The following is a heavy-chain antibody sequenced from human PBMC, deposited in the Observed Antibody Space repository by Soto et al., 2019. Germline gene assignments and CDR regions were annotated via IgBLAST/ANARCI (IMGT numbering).Heavy chain of an antibody. V-gene: IGHV4-39*01. CDR1: GGSISSSSYY. CDR3: ANGEGYCSSTSCYSNWFDP. J-gene: IGHJ5*02. Sequence: PSETLSLTCTVSGGSISSSSYYWGWIRQPPGKGLEWIGSIYYSGSTYYNPSLKSRVTISVDTSKNQFSLKLSSVTAADTAVYYCANGEGYCSSTSCYSNWFDPWGQGTLVTVSS. D-gene: IGHD2-2*01. CDR2: IYYSGST.